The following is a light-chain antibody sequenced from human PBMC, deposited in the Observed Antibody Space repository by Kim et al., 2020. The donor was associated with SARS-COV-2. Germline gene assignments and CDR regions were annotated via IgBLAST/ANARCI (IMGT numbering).Light chain of an antibody. V-gene: IGLV1-40*01. CDR3: QTYDSSLNGYV. J-gene: IGLJ1*01. CDR1: SSNIGTGYH. CDR2: ANN. Sequence: QSELTQPPSVSGAPGQRVTISCTGGSSNIGTGYHVHWYQQLPETAPKLLIYANNNRPSGVPDRFSGSKSGTSASLAITGLQAEDEADYFCQTYDSSLNGYVFGTGTKVTVL.